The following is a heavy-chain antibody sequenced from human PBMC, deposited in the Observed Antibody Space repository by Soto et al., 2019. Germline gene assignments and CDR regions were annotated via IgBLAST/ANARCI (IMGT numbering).Heavy chain of an antibody. V-gene: IGHV1-2*02. Sequence: ASVKVSCKASGYTFTGYYMHWVRQAPGQGLEWMGWINPNSGGTNYAQKFQGRVTMTRDTSISTAYMELSRLRSDDTAVYYCARDPNYYDKTGAFDIWGQGTMVAVSS. J-gene: IGHJ3*02. CDR1: GYTFTGYY. CDR2: INPNSGGT. CDR3: ARDPNYYDKTGAFDI. D-gene: IGHD3-22*01.